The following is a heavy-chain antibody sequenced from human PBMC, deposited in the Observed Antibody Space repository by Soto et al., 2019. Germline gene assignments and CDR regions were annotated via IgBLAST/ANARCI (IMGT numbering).Heavy chain of an antibody. J-gene: IGHJ4*02. CDR2: IYPGDSDT. CDR1: GYSFTSYW. Sequence: GESLKISCKGSGYSFTSYWIGWVRQMPGKGLEWMGIIYPGDSDTRYSPSFQGQVTISADKSISTAYLQWSSLKASDTAMYYCARHRANQLPTQYYFDFWGQGIQVTVSS. V-gene: IGHV5-51*01. CDR3: ARHRANQLPTQYYFDF. D-gene: IGHD2-2*01.